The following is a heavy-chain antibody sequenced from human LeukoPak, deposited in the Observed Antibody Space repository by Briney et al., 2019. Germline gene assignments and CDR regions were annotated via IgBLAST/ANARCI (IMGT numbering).Heavy chain of an antibody. CDR3: ARDRRNERYYYDSSGDFDH. CDR1: GFTFSSYW. CDR2: IKNDGSGK. J-gene: IGHJ4*02. V-gene: IGHV3-7*01. D-gene: IGHD3-22*01. Sequence: PGGSLTLSCAASGFTFSSYWMSWVRQTPGKGLEWVANIKNDGSGKYYVDSVKGRFTISRDNAKNSLYLQMNSLRAEDTAVYYCARDRRNERYYYDSSGDFDHWGQGTLVTVSS.